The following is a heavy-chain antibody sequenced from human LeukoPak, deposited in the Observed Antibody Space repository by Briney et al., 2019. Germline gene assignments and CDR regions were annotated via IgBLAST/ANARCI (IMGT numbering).Heavy chain of an antibody. V-gene: IGHV4-30-4*01. CDR1: GDSLSSSDYY. D-gene: IGHD4-17*01. Sequence: SETLSLPCTVSGDSLSSSDYYWSWIRQPPGMGLEWFGYIHYSGATYYNPSLKSQVTLSVDTSKNQFSLRLTSVTAADTAVYYCATKPNGDYYFDYWGQGTLVTVSS. CDR2: IHYSGAT. J-gene: IGHJ4*02. CDR3: ATKPNGDYYFDY.